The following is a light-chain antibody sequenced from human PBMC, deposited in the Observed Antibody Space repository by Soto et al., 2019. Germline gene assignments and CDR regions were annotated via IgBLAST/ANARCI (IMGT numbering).Light chain of an antibody. V-gene: IGLV6-57*04. CDR1: SGNIATNY. Sequence: NFMLTQRRSVSESPGKTVTISCTPTSGNIATNYVQWHQQRPGSAPRSVIYDDNQRPSGVPDRFSGSVDRSSNSASLTISGLKTEDEADYYCQSYDVDNVVFGGGTKLTVL. J-gene: IGLJ2*01. CDR2: DDN. CDR3: QSYDVDNVV.